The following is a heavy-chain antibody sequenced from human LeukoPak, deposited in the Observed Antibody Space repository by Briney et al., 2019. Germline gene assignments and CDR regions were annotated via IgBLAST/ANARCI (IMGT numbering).Heavy chain of an antibody. CDR3: ARLAASHHFDY. CDR1: GFTVSSNY. CDR2: IYSGGST. V-gene: IGHV3-66*04. J-gene: IGHJ4*02. Sequence: GGSLRLSCAASGFTVSSNYMTWVRQAPGKGLEWVSVIYSGGSTYYADSVKGRFTISRDNSQNTLYLQMNSLRVEDTAVYYCARLAASHHFDYWGQGTLVPVSS. D-gene: IGHD6-13*01.